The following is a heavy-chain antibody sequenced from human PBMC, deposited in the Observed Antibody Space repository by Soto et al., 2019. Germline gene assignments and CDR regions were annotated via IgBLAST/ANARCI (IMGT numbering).Heavy chain of an antibody. V-gene: IGHV3-48*04. Sequence: EVQLVESGGGLVQPGGSLRLSCVASGFTFSSYSMVWVRQAPGKGLEWVSYIFVSSGIIYYADSVKGRFTVSRDNAKNSLFLLMNSLRAEDTGVYYCARDKDWAFDYWGQGTLVTVSS. CDR3: ARDKDWAFDY. CDR2: IFVSSGII. D-gene: IGHD3-9*01. CDR1: GFTFSSYS. J-gene: IGHJ4*02.